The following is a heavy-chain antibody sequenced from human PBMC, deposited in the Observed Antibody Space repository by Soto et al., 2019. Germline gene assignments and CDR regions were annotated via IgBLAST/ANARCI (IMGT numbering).Heavy chain of an antibody. CDR2: INHSGST. D-gene: IGHD4-17*01. CDR1: GGSFSGYY. CDR3: ARVHDPRRTTVTTHIFDY. V-gene: IGHV4-34*01. J-gene: IGHJ4*02. Sequence: SETLSLTCAVYGGSFSGYYWSWIRQPPGKGLEWIGEINHSGSTNYNPSLKSRVTISVETSKNQFSLKLSSVTAADTAVYYCARVHDPRRTTVTTHIFDYWGQGTLVTVSS.